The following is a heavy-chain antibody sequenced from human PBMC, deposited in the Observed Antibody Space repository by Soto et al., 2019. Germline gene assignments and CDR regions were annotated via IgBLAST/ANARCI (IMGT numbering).Heavy chain of an antibody. D-gene: IGHD3-3*01. Sequence: EVQLVESGGGLVQPGGSLRLSCAASGFTFSSYWMTWVRQAPGKGLAWVANIKQDGSEKYYVDSVKGRFTISRNNAKNSLYLQMNSVRDEETAVYYCARDNRGWDDFWSGNWFDPWGQGTLVTV. J-gene: IGHJ5*02. CDR1: GFTFSSYW. CDR2: IKQDGSEK. V-gene: IGHV3-7*01. CDR3: ARDNRGWDDFWSGNWFDP.